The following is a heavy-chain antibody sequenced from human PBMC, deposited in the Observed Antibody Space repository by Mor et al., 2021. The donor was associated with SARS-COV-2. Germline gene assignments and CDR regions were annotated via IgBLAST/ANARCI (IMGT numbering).Heavy chain of an antibody. CDR3: AKDRYRHLESYGYFYGMDV. D-gene: IGHD3-3*01. CDR2: IYADGSHY. J-gene: IGHJ6*02. Sequence: VRQAPGKGLEWVAVIYADGSHYYYADSVRNRFTISRDNSGNTVFLQMNSLRPEDTAVYYCAKDRYRHLESYGYFYGMDVWGQGT. V-gene: IGHV3-30*04.